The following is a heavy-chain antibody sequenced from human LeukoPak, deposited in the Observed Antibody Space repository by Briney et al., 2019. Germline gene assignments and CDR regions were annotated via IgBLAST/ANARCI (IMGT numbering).Heavy chain of an antibody. J-gene: IGHJ4*02. CDR2: ISVSGGST. CDR1: RSTFSNYA. CDR3: AKGGWGDPFDY. D-gene: IGHD3-16*01. Sequence: PGGSLRLSCAASRSTFSNYAMSWVRRAPGKGLEWVAAISVSGGSTYYADSVKGRFTISRDNSKNTLYLQMNNLRAEDTAVYYCAKGGWGDPFDYWGQGTLVTVSS. V-gene: IGHV3-23*01.